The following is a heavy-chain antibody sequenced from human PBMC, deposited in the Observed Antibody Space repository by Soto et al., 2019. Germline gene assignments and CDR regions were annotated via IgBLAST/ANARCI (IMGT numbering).Heavy chain of an antibody. V-gene: IGHV4-39*07. D-gene: IGHD3-10*01. CDR3: ASSSFLRSGALFHGLDV. CDR1: GGSMTRSGYY. J-gene: IGHJ6*02. Sequence: PSETLSLTCTVAGGSMTRSGYYWGWISQPPGNELQYIGSVYNNGQTYYNPSLTSRVSISVDMSKSQFSLKLTSVTAEDTALYFCASSSFLRSGALFHGLDVWGQGTTVTVSS. CDR2: VYNNGQT.